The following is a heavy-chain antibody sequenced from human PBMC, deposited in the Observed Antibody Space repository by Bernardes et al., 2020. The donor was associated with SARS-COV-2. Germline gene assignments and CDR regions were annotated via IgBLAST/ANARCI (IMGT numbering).Heavy chain of an antibody. V-gene: IGHV5-51*01. D-gene: IGHD3-10*01. CDR1: GYVFTSFW. Sequence: GESLKISCKASGYVFTSFWIGWVRQMPGKGPEWMGIIYVGDSDTRYSPSFQGQVTFSADTSISTAYLQWSSLRTSDTAMYYCVRPHYFLSESYVGYWGQGTLVTVSS. CDR3: VRPHYFLSESYVGY. CDR2: IYVGDSDT. J-gene: IGHJ4*02.